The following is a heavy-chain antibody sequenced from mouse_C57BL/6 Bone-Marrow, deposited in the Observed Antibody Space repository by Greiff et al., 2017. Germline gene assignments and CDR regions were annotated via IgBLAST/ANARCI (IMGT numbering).Heavy chain of an antibody. D-gene: IGHD1-1*01. CDR2: IYPSDSET. CDR1: GYTFTSYW. Sequence: QVQLQQPGAELVRPGSSVKLSCKASGYTFTSYWMDWVKQRPGQGLEWIGNIYPSDSETHYNQKFKDKATLTVDKSSSTAYMQLSSLTSEDSAVYYCARSGFYGSRGPYYAMDYWGQGTSVTVSS. V-gene: IGHV1-61*01. CDR3: ARSGFYGSRGPYYAMDY. J-gene: IGHJ4*01.